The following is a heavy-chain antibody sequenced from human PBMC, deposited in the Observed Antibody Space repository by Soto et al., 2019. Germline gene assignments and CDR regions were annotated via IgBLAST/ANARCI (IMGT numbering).Heavy chain of an antibody. Sequence: GGSLRLSCAASGFTFSSYAMHWVRQAPGKGLEWVAVISYDGSNKYYADSVKGRFTISRDNSKNTLYLQMNSLRAEDTAVYYCARALYGSGRISDSPLWFDPWGQGTLVTVSS. CDR1: GFTFSSYA. CDR2: ISYDGSNK. V-gene: IGHV3-30-3*01. CDR3: ARALYGSGRISDSPLWFDP. J-gene: IGHJ5*02. D-gene: IGHD3-10*01.